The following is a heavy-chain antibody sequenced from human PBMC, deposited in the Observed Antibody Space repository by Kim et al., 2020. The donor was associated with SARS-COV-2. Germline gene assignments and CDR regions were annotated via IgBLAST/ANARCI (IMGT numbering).Heavy chain of an antibody. CDR1: GGSISSNNHY. J-gene: IGHJ6*02. D-gene: IGHD1-26*01. Sequence: SETLSLTCTVSGGSISSNNHYWGWIRQPPGKGLEWIASMYYTGTTHYNPSLRSRVTISLDKSRNYLALKLSSVTAADTAVYYCARLGPDYYFYGMDVRGQGTTVTVS. CDR3: ARLGPDYYFYGMDV. CDR2: MYYTGTT. V-gene: IGHV4-39*02.